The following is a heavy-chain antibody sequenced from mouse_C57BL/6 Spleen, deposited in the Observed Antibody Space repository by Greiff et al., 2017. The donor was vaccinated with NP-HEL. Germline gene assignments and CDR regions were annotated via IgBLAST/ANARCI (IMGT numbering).Heavy chain of an antibody. CDR3: ARGGGAVDY. J-gene: IGHJ2*01. Sequence: DVKLQESGPGLVKPSQSLSLTCSVPGYSITSGYSWHWIRQFPGNKLEWMGYISYDGSNNYNPSLKNRISITRDTSQNQFFLKLKSVTTEDTATYDCARGGGAVDYWGQGTTRTGSA. CDR2: ISYDGSN. CDR1: GYSITSGYS. V-gene: IGHV3-6*01.